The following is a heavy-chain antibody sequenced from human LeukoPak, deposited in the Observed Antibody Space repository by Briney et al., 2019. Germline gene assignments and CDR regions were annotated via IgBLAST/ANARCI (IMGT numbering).Heavy chain of an antibody. CDR1: GFTFSSYS. CDR2: IGSSSITI. J-gene: IGHJ4*02. Sequence: GGSLRLSCAASGFTFSSYSLNWVRQAPGKGLEWVSFIGSSSITIYYADSVKGRFTISRDNAEKSLYLQMNSLRAEDTAVYYCARDRGGSYSAIDYWGQGTLVTVSS. D-gene: IGHD2-15*01. CDR3: ARDRGGSYSAIDY. V-gene: IGHV3-48*04.